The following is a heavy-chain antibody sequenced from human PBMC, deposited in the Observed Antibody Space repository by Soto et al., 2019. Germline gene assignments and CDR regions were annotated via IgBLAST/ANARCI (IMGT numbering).Heavy chain of an antibody. D-gene: IGHD3-10*01. Sequence: QVQLVESGGGVVQPGRSLRLSCAASGFTFTYYAMYWVRQAPGRGLEWVAVISYDRSNKYYADSVKGRFTISRDNSKNTLYLQMNSLRPEDTAVCYCARGTMDGSGSWFEGDYYGLDVWGQGTTVTVSS. CDR2: ISYDRSNK. CDR1: GFTFTYYA. V-gene: IGHV3-30-3*01. CDR3: ARGTMDGSGSWFEGDYYGLDV. J-gene: IGHJ6*02.